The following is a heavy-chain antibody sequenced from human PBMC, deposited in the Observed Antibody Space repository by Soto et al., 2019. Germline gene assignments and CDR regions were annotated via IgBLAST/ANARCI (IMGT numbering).Heavy chain of an antibody. Sequence: ASVKVSCKVSGYTLTELSMHWVRQAPGKGLEWMGGFDPEDGETIYAQKFQGRVTMTEDTSTDTAYMELSSLRSEDTAVYYCATVVLDGTTFRTWFDPWGQGTLVTVSS. J-gene: IGHJ5*02. CDR3: ATVVLDGTTFRTWFDP. V-gene: IGHV1-24*01. CDR2: FDPEDGET. D-gene: IGHD1-7*01. CDR1: GYTLTELS.